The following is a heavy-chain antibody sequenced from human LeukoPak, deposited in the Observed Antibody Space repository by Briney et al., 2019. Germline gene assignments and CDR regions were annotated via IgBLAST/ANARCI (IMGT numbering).Heavy chain of an antibody. CDR2: ISAYNGNT. CDR3: VGGAPNWGFDY. J-gene: IGHJ4*02. V-gene: IGHV1-18*01. Sequence: ASVKVSCKASGYTFTSYGISWVRQAPGQGLEWMGWISAYNGNTNYAQKLQGRVTMTRDTSISTAYMELTSLRSEDTAVRYCVGGAPNWGFDYWGQGTLVIVSS. CDR1: GYTFTSYG. D-gene: IGHD7-27*01.